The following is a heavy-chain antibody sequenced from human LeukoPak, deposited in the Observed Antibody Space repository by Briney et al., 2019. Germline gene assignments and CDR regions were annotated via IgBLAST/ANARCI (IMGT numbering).Heavy chain of an antibody. D-gene: IGHD5-18*01. CDR2: INPNSGGT. V-gene: IGHV1-2*06. J-gene: IGHJ4*02. CDR1: GYTFTDYY. CDR3: AKERGYSYGAFDY. Sequence: EASVKVSCKASGYTFTDYYMHWVRQAPGQGLEWMGRINPNSGGTSYAQKFQGRVTMTRDTSISTAYMELSRLRSDDTAVYYCAKERGYSYGAFDYWGQGTLVTVSS.